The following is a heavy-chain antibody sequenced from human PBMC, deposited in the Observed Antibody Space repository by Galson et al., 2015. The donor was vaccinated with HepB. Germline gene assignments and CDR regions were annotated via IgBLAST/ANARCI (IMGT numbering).Heavy chain of an antibody. V-gene: IGHV4-34*01. Sequence: ETLSLTCAVYGWPFRGYYWSWIRQPPGKGLEWIGEINHSGSTNYNPSLQSRVTISVDTSKNQFSLKLSSVTAADTAVYYCARGNERGYCSSTSCYTPFHRHSFDPWGQGTLVTVSS. J-gene: IGHJ5*02. D-gene: IGHD2-2*02. CDR3: ARGNERGYCSSTSCYTPFHRHSFDP. CDR2: INHSGST. CDR1: GWPFRGYY.